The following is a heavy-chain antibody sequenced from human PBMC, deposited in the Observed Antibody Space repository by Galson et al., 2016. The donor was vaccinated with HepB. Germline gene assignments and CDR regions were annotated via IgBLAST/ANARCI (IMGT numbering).Heavy chain of an antibody. J-gene: IGHJ6*02. CDR2: IYYSGST. V-gene: IGHV4-59*01. CDR3: ARDSRAGSGMDV. CDR1: GGSISGYY. Sequence: ETLSLTCTVSGGSISGYYWSWIRQPPGKGLEWIRYIYYSGSTNYNPSLKSRVTISADTSKNQFSLNLNSVTAADTAVYYCARDSRAGSGMDVWGQGTTVTVSS.